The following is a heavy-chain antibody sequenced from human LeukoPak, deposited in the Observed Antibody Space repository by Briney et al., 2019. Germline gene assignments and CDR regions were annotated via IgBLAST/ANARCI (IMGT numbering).Heavy chain of an antibody. D-gene: IGHD3-22*01. CDR3: ASVSSDRSGEAFDI. J-gene: IGHJ3*02. Sequence: PGGSLRLSCAASGFIVSSNYMSWARQAPGKGLDWVSVIYSGGSTYYADSVKGRFTISRDNSKNKLYLQMNSLRAEDTAVYYCASVSSDRSGEAFDIWGRGTMVTVSS. V-gene: IGHV3-53*01. CDR2: IYSGGST. CDR1: GFIVSSNY.